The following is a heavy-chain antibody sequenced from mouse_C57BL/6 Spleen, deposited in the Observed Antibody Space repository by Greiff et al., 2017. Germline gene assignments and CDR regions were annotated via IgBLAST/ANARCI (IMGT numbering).Heavy chain of an antibody. CDR2: IYPGSGST. V-gene: IGHV1-55*01. CDR3: ARLGYDDSYWYFDV. CDR1: GYTFTSYW. Sequence: QVHVKQPGAELVKPGASVKMSCKASGYTFTSYWITWVKQRPGQGLGWIGDIYPGSGSTNYNEKFKSKATLTVDTSSSTAYMQLSSLTSEDSAVYYCARLGYDDSYWYFDVWGTGTTVTVSS. D-gene: IGHD2-2*01. J-gene: IGHJ1*03.